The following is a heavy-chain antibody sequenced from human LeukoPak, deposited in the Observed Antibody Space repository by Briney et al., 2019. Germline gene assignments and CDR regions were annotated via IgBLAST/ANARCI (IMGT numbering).Heavy chain of an antibody. CDR3: VKGGHYSFFDY. CDR1: GLIFRNYA. V-gene: IGHV3-23*01. D-gene: IGHD4-11*01. CDR2: ISGDGTET. J-gene: IGHJ4*02. Sequence: GSLRLSCTASGLIFRNYAMTWVRQAPRKGLEWVSTISGDGTETFYADSVKGRFTISRDNSKNTHYLQMSSLRAEDTGIYYCVKGGHYSFFDYWGQGTLVTVSS.